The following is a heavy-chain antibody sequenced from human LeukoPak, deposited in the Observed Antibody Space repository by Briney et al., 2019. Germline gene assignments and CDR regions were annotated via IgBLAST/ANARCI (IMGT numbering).Heavy chain of an antibody. J-gene: IGHJ3*02. V-gene: IGHV3-74*01. CDR3: AKVGSGWLRSAFDI. CDR1: GFTFSSYW. Sequence: GGSLRLSCAASGFTFSSYWMHWVRQAPGKGLVWVSRINTDGSSTSYADSVKGRFTISRDNAKNTLYLQMNSLRAEDTAVYYCAKVGSGWLRSAFDIWGQGTMVTVSS. D-gene: IGHD6-19*01. CDR2: INTDGSST.